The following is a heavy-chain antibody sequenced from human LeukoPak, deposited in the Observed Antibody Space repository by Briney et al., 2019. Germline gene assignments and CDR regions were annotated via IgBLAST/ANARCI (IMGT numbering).Heavy chain of an antibody. CDR1: GFTFSNYA. V-gene: IGHV3-7*01. CDR3: ARGGSGYSYGKIDS. D-gene: IGHD5-18*01. Sequence: GGSLRLSCAASGFTFSNYAMSWVRQAPGKGLEWVANIKQDGSETYYVDSVKGRFTISRDNAKNSLYLQMNSLRDEDTAVYYCARGGSGYSYGKIDSWGQGILVTVSS. J-gene: IGHJ4*02. CDR2: IKQDGSET.